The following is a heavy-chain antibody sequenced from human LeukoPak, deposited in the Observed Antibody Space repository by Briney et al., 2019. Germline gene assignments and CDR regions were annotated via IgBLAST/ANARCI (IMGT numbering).Heavy chain of an antibody. Sequence: ASVKVSCKASGYTFTSYDINWVRQATGQGLEWMGWMNPNSGNTGYAQKFQGRVTITADESTSTAYMELSSLRSEDTAVYYCARVGSSGWYDWFDPWGQGTLVTVSS. CDR2: MNPNSGNT. V-gene: IGHV1-8*01. J-gene: IGHJ5*02. D-gene: IGHD6-19*01. CDR1: GYTFTSYD. CDR3: ARVGSSGWYDWFDP.